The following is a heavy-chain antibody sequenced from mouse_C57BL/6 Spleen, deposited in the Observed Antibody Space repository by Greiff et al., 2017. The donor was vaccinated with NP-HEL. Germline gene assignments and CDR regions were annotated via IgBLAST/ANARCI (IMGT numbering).Heavy chain of an antibody. CDR2: IRNKANGYTT. J-gene: IGHJ2*01. Sequence: EVKVVESGGGLVQPGGSLSLSCAASGFTFTDYYMSWVRQPPGKALEWLGFIRNKANGYTTEYSASVKGRFTISRDNSQSILYLQMNALRAEDSATYYCARQGGYFDYWGQGTTLTVSS. CDR3: ARQGGYFDY. V-gene: IGHV7-3*01. CDR1: GFTFTDYY.